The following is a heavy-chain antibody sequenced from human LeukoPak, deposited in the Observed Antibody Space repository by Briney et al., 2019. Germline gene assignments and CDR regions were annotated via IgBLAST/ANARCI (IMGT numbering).Heavy chain of an antibody. Sequence: GGSLRLSRAASGFTFSNYIMNWVRQAPGKGREWVSSISSSRSCIYYADSVKGRFTISRDNAKNSLYLQMNNLRAEDTAVYYCARDSDYGTAAAGTFDYWGQGTLVTVSS. V-gene: IGHV3-21*01. CDR2: ISSSRSCI. CDR3: ARDSDYGTAAAGTFDY. D-gene: IGHD6-13*01. CDR1: GFTFSNYI. J-gene: IGHJ4*02.